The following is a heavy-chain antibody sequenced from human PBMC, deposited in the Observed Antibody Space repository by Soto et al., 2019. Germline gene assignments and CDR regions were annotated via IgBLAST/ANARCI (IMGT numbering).Heavy chain of an antibody. V-gene: IGHV4-4*02. Sequence: PSETLSLTCAVSGGSISSSNWWSWVRPPPGKGLEWIGEISHSGSTNYNPSLKSRVTISVDKSKNQFSLKLSSVTAADTAVYYCVSEVNSPPWFDPWGQGTLVTVSS. CDR2: ISHSGST. J-gene: IGHJ5*02. CDR3: VSEVNSPPWFDP. CDR1: GGSISSSNW. D-gene: IGHD1-20*01.